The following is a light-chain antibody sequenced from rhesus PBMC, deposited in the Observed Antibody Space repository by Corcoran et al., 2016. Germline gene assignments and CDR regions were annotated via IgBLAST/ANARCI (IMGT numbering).Light chain of an antibody. J-gene: IGKJ1*01. CDR2: YAN. CDR3: QQGKGDPPT. CDR1: QGISCY. Sequence: DIQMSQSPSSLSASVGDRVTITCRASQGISCYLNWYQQRPGKAPKLLIHYANSLARGVPSRFSGSGSGTEFTLTISSLQPQDIATYYCQQGKGDPPTFGQGTKVKIK. V-gene: IGKV1-32*02.